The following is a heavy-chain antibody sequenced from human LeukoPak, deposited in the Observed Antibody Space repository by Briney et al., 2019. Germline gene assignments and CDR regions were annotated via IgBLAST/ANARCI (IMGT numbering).Heavy chain of an antibody. D-gene: IGHD5-18*01. CDR1: GDSISSSSYY. CDR3: ARRSYGLPPYFDY. J-gene: IGHJ4*02. Sequence: SETLSLTCTVSGDSISSSSYYWGWIRQPPGKGLEWIGTIFYSGSTYYNPSLKSRVTLSVDTSKNQFSLKLSSVTAADTAVYYCARRSYGLPPYFDYWGQGTLVTVSS. CDR2: IFYSGST. V-gene: IGHV4-39*01.